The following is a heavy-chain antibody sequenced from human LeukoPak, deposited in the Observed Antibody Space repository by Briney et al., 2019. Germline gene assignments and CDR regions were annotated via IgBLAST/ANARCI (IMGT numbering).Heavy chain of an antibody. CDR1: GGSFSGYY. Sequence: SETLSLTCAVYGGSFSGYYWSWIRRPPGKGLEWIGYIYYSGSTNYNPSLKSRVTMSVDTSKNQFSLKLTSVTAADTAVYYCARYFCSSNTCYYFDYWGQGALVTVSS. D-gene: IGHD2-2*01. J-gene: IGHJ4*02. CDR2: IYYSGST. CDR3: ARYFCSSNTCYYFDY. V-gene: IGHV4-59*01.